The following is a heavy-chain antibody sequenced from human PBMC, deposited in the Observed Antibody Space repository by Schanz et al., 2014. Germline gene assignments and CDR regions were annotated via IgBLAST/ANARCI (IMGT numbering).Heavy chain of an antibody. CDR3: ARDGDRFYHNYYMDV. D-gene: IGHD4-17*01. CDR2: ISNDGSIK. Sequence: VHLVESGGGLVKRGGSLRLSCAASGFTFSSYAMHWVRQAPGKGLEWVALISNDGSIKYYADSVEGRFTISRDNSENTLYLQMNSLSADDTAVFYCARDGDRFYHNYYMDVWGKGTTVTVSS. CDR1: GFTFSSYA. J-gene: IGHJ6*03. V-gene: IGHV3-30-3*01.